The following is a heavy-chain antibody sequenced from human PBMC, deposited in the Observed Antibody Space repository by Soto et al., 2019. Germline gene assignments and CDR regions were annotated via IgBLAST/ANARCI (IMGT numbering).Heavy chain of an antibody. J-gene: IGHJ4*02. Sequence: LSLTCTVSGASVSSYYWSWIRQPPGKGLQWIGNIFYSGSTTHYNPSLKSRVTISVDMSNNQFSLKLSSVTAADTAVYYCAKSGDSSGYYYGDDYWGQGTLVTVSS. CDR2: IFYSGST. D-gene: IGHD3-22*01. CDR1: GASVSSYY. V-gene: IGHV4-59*02. CDR3: AKSGDSSGYYYGDDY.